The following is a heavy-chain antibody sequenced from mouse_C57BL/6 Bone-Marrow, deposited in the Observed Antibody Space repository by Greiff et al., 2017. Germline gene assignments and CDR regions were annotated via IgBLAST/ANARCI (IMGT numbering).Heavy chain of an antibody. CDR2: IYPGSGST. CDR1: GYTFTSYW. J-gene: IGHJ2*01. CDR3: ARVRTVVASFDD. D-gene: IGHD1-1*01. V-gene: IGHV1-55*01. Sequence: VQLQQPGAELVKPGASVKMSCKASGYTFTSYWITWVKQRPGPGLEWIGDIYPGSGSTNYNEKFKSKATLTVDTSSSTAYMQLSSLTSEDSAVYYCARVRTVVASFDDWGQGTTLTVSS.